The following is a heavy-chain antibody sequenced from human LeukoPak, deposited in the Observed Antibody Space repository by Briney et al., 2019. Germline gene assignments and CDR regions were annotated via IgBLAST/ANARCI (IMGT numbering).Heavy chain of an antibody. Sequence: GGSLRLSCAVSGVTFGSYAMHWVRHAPGKGLEWVSAISGSGGSTYYADSVKGRFTISRDNCKNTLYLQMNSLRGEDTALYYCAKVGPPNQWIQLWLLNWGQGTLVTVSS. CDR3: AKVGPPNQWIQLWLLN. CDR1: GVTFGSYA. CDR2: ISGSGGST. J-gene: IGHJ4*02. V-gene: IGHV3-23*01. D-gene: IGHD5-18*01.